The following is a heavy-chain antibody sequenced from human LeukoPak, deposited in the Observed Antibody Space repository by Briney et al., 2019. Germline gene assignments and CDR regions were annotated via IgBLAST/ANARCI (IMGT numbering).Heavy chain of an antibody. V-gene: IGHV1-46*01. Sequence: ASVKVSCKASGYTFTSYYMHWVRQAPGQGLEWMGIINPSGGSTNYAQKLQGRVTMTTDTSTSTAYMELRSLESDDTAVYYCARVSPAPSYYCDSSGYFDYWGQGTLVTVSS. CDR1: GYTFTSYY. CDR3: ARVSPAPSYYCDSSGYFDY. J-gene: IGHJ4*02. D-gene: IGHD3-22*01. CDR2: INPSGGST.